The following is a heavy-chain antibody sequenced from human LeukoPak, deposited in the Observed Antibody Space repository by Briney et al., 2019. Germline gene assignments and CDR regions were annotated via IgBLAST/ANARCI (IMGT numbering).Heavy chain of an antibody. V-gene: IGHV4-59*01. Sequence: SETLFLTCTVSGGYMSSNYWGWIRRPPGKGLEWIGYIHHTRGATYSPSLRSRLSLSIDTSRNQFSLRLNSVTPADTAVYFCARVRDRYGETDYWGQGALVTVSS. D-gene: IGHD3-10*01. CDR1: GGYMSSNY. CDR3: ARVRDRYGETDY. CDR2: IHHTRGA. J-gene: IGHJ4*02.